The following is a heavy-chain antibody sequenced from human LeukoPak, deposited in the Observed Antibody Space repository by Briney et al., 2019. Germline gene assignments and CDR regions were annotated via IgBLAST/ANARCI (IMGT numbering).Heavy chain of an antibody. J-gene: IGHJ4*02. D-gene: IGHD1-7*01. V-gene: IGHV3-43*02. CDR2: FMGNGDHT. Sequence: GGPRKPSCPAPGFTFMILAWNWVLQAQGKGRDWASFFMGNGDHTYYADSVKGRFTISRDNSKNSLYLQMNSLRTEDTAFYYCSKGPYNWNYQIGYYFDSWGQGTLVTVSS. CDR1: GFTFMILA. CDR3: SKGPYNWNYQIGYYFDS.